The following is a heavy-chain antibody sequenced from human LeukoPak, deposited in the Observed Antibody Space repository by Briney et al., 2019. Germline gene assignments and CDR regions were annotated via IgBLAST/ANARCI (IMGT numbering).Heavy chain of an antibody. CDR2: INPNSGGT. J-gene: IGHJ5*02. CDR1: GYTFTGYY. CDR3: ARVDYGDYNWFDP. Sequence: ASVKVSCKASGYTFTGYYMHWVRQAPGQGLEWMGWINPNSGGTNYAQKFQGRVTMTRDTSISTAYMELSRLRSDDTAVCYCARVDYGDYNWFDPWGQGTLVTVSS. V-gene: IGHV1-2*02. D-gene: IGHD4-17*01.